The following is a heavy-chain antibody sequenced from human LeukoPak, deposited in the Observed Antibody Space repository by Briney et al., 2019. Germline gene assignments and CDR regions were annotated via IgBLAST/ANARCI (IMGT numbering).Heavy chain of an antibody. CDR1: GFTFSSYA. Sequence: PGGSLGLSCAASGFTFSSYAMHWVRQAPGKGLEWVAVISYDGSNKYYADSVKGRFTISRDNSKNTLYLQMNSLRAEDTAVYYCARDLNRGYYYGLYYYYYGMDVWGQGTTVTVSS. CDR2: ISYDGSNK. J-gene: IGHJ6*02. D-gene: IGHD3-22*01. V-gene: IGHV3-30-3*01. CDR3: ARDLNRGYYYGLYYYYYGMDV.